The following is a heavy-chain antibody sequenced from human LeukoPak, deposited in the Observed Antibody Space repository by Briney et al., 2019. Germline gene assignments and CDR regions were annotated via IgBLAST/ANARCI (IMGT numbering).Heavy chain of an antibody. CDR3: ASEQWLVLSS. CDR2: ISSSSSYI. V-gene: IGHV3-21*01. D-gene: IGHD6-19*01. CDR1: GFSFSSYS. J-gene: IGHJ5*02. Sequence: GGSLRLSCAASGFSFSSYSINWVRQAPGKGLEWVSSISSSSSYIYYADSVKGRFTISRDNAKNSLYLQMNSLRAEDTAVYYCASEQWLVLSSWGQGTLVTVSS.